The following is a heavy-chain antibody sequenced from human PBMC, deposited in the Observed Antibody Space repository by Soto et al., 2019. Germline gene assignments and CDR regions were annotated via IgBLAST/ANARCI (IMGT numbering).Heavy chain of an antibody. CDR3: ARTAAGYWYFDL. Sequence: QVQLVQSGAEVKKPGSSVKVSCKASGGTFSSYTINWVRQAPGQGLEWMGRIIPILGIANYAQKFQGRVTITADKSTSTDYMELRSMRSEDTAVYYCARTAAGYWYFDLWGRGTLVTVSS. CDR1: GGTFSSYT. J-gene: IGHJ2*01. V-gene: IGHV1-69*02. CDR2: IIPILGIA. D-gene: IGHD6-13*01.